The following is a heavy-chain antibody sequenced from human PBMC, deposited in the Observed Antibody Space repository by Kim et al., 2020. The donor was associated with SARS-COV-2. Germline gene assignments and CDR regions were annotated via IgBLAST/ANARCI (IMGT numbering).Heavy chain of an antibody. CDR2: ISWNSGSI. CDR1: GFTFDDYA. J-gene: IGHJ4*02. D-gene: IGHD2-2*03. V-gene: IGHV3-9*01. Sequence: GGSLRLSCAASGFTFDDYAMHWVRQAPGKGLEWVSGISWNSGSIGYADSVKGRFTISRDNAKNSLYLQMNSLRAEDTALYYCAKDGHDGYCSSTSCYDGGRYFDYWGQGTLVTVSS. CDR3: AKDGHDGYCSSTSCYDGGRYFDY.